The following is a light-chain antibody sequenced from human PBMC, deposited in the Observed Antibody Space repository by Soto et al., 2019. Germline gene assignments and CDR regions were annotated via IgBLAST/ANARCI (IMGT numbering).Light chain of an antibody. Sequence: IVLTQFPGTVSLSPGERVILPCRASRSITSTLAWYQQKPGQAPRLLIYATSTRAADIPARFSGSGSGTEFTLTITSLQSEDFAVYYCQQYEKWPMAFGQGTKVDIK. CDR3: QQYEKWPMA. CDR1: RSITST. CDR2: ATS. J-gene: IGKJ1*01. V-gene: IGKV3D-15*01.